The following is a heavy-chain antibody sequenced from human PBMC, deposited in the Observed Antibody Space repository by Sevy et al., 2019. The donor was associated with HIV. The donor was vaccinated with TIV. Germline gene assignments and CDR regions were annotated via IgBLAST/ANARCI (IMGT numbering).Heavy chain of an antibody. CDR3: ARDRAYSALDY. V-gene: IGHV3-7*01. D-gene: IGHD5-18*01. CDR2: INENGSRL. CDR1: GFTFSDSW. J-gene: IGHJ4*02. Sequence: GESRKISCVASGFTFSDSWMTWVRQAPGKGLERIAFINENGSRLGYVDSVRGRFTISREKTKNSLYLQMNSLRAEDTAVYFCARDRAYSALDYWGQGTLVTVSS.